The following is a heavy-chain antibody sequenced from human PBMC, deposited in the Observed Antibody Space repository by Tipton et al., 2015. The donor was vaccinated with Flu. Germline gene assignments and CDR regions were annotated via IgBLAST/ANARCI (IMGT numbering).Heavy chain of an antibody. CDR1: GASISSAAYY. V-gene: IGHV4-61*02. CDR2: IYTSGST. D-gene: IGHD4-23*01. Sequence: TLSLPCTVSGASISSAAYYWSWIRQPAGKGLEWIGRIYTSGSTNYNPSLKSRVSISLDTSKKQFSLKLTSVTAADAAVYYCARGPTVVTPVYAFDIWGQGTMVTVSS. J-gene: IGHJ3*02. CDR3: ARGPTVVTPVYAFDI.